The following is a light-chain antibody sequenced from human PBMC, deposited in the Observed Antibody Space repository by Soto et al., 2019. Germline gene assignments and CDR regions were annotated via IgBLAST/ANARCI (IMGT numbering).Light chain of an antibody. J-gene: IGKJ4*01. V-gene: IGKV4-1*01. CDR2: WAS. CDR3: QQYYTLGT. Sequence: DIVMTQSPDSLAVSLGERATINCKSSQSVLYSSNNKNYLAWYQQKPGQPPKLLIYWASTRESGVPDRFSGGGSGTDFTLTISSLQAEDVAVYYCQQYYTLGTFGGGTKVEIK. CDR1: QSVLYSSNNKNY.